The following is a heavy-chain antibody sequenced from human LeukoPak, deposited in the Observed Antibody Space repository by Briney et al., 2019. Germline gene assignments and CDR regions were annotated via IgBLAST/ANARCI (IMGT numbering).Heavy chain of an antibody. CDR3: AKSGTTMREDS. V-gene: IGHV3-30*18. CDR2: ISYDGSNK. CDR1: GFTFSSYG. J-gene: IGHJ3*01. Sequence: GGSLRLSCAASGFTFSSYGMHWVRQAPGKGLEWVAVISYDGSNKYYADSVKGRFTISRDNSKNTLYLQMNSLRAEDTAVYYCAKSGTTMREDSWGQGTMVTVSS. D-gene: IGHD1-1*01.